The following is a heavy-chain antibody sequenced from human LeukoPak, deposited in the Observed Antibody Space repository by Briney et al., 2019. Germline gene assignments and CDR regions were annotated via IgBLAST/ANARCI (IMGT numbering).Heavy chain of an antibody. V-gene: IGHV3-23*01. CDR2: ISSTGGTT. Sequence: GGSLRLSCAASGFTFSSYGMSWVRQAPGKGLEWVSAISSTGGTTYYAGSVKGRFTISRDNSKNTLYLQMNSLRAEDTAIYYCAKNGDRGAYCSGGSCYPYYYYYMDVWGKGTTVTISS. CDR1: GFTFSSYG. J-gene: IGHJ6*03. CDR3: AKNGDRGAYCSGGSCYPYYYYYMDV. D-gene: IGHD2-15*01.